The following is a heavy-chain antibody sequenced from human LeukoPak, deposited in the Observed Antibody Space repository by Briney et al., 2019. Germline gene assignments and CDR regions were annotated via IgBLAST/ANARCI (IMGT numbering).Heavy chain of an antibody. CDR3: ARDYDYVWGSYGPPPGGYFDY. CDR2: ISSSSSTI. D-gene: IGHD3-16*01. CDR1: GFTFSSYS. J-gene: IGHJ4*02. Sequence: GGSLRLSCAASGFTFSSYSMNWVRQAPGKGLEWVSYISSSSSTIYYADSVKGRFTISRGNAKNSLYLQMNSLRAEDTAVYYCARDYDYVWGSYGPPPGGYFDYWGQGTLVTVSS. V-gene: IGHV3-48*01.